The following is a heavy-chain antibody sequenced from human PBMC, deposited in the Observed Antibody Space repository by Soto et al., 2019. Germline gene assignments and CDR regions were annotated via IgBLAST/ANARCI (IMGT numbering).Heavy chain of an antibody. V-gene: IGHV4-4*02. D-gene: IGHD2-21*01. Sequence: QVQLQESGPGLVKPSETLSLTCAVSGVSISGGVNWWSWVRQPPGKGLEWIGEIYHTGSTNYNSALTSRLPISLDKSKNQFSLMLNSVPAADTAVYFCADAPRDFWGQGILVTVSS. CDR3: ADAPRDF. CDR2: IYHTGST. J-gene: IGHJ4*02. CDR1: GVSISGGVNW.